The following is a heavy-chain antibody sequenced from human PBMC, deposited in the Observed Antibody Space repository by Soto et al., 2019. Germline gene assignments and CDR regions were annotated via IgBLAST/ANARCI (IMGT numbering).Heavy chain of an antibody. J-gene: IGHJ5*02. V-gene: IGHV4-59*01. CDR2: IYYSGST. Sequence: LSLTCTVSGGSISSYYWSWIRQPPGKGLEWIGYIYYSGSTNYNPSLKSRVTISVDTSKNQFSLKLSSVTAADTAVYYCAAGIAAAIRFDPWGQGTLVTVSS. CDR1: GGSISSYY. CDR3: AAGIAAAIRFDP. D-gene: IGHD6-13*01.